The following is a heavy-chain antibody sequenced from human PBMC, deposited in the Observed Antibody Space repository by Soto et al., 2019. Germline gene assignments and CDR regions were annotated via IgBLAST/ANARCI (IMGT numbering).Heavy chain of an antibody. D-gene: IGHD5-12*01. Sequence: QVQLVHSGAEVKKPGSSVKVSCKASGGTFSSYAISWVRQDPGQGLEWMGGIIHIFGTANYAQKFQGRVTITADESTSTDYRELSSLRAEDTAVYYCASNRESEMATITGYDYYYYYGMAGWVQGTTVTVSS. V-gene: IGHV1-69*01. J-gene: IGHJ6*02. CDR3: ASNRESEMATITGYDYYYYYGMAG. CDR1: GGTFSSYA. CDR2: IIHIFGTA.